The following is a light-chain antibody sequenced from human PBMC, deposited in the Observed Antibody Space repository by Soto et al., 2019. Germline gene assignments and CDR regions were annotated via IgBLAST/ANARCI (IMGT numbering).Light chain of an antibody. V-gene: IGLV2-18*02. CDR3: SSYTSSSTYV. J-gene: IGLJ1*01. Sequence: QSALTQPPSVSGSPGQSVIISCTGTSSDVGTYNRVSWYQQPPGTAPKLMIFEVNNRPAGVPDRFSGSKSGNTAYLTISGLQSEDEAVYYCSSYTSSSTYVFGTGTKVTVL. CDR2: EVN. CDR1: SSDVGTYNR.